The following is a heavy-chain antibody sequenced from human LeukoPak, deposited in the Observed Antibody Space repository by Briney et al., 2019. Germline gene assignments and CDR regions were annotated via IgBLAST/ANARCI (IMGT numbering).Heavy chain of an antibody. V-gene: IGHV1-69*05. D-gene: IGHD4-17*01. CDR2: IIPIFGTA. CDR3: ARGIGDYDSYYFDY. J-gene: IGHJ4*02. Sequence: GASVKVSCKASGGTFSSYAISWVRQAPGQGLEWMGGIIPIFGTANYAQKFQGRVTITTDESTSTAYMELSSLRSEDTAVYYCARGIGDYDSYYFDYWGQGTLVTVSS. CDR1: GGTFSSYA.